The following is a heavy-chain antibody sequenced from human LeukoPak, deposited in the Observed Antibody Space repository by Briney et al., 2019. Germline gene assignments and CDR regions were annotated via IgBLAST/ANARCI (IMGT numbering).Heavy chain of an antibody. Sequence: ASVKVSCRTFGDTFTSQYIQWVRQAPGQGLEWKGLIKPHDGSTFYAQSLQGRVTLTRDTSTSTVYMDLSSLRSEDTAIYFCARNNVGSSGWTGLGFWGQGTLVTVSS. D-gene: IGHD6-19*01. CDR3: ARNNVGSSGWTGLGF. J-gene: IGHJ4*02. CDR2: IKPHDGST. V-gene: IGHV1-46*04. CDR1: GDTFTSQY.